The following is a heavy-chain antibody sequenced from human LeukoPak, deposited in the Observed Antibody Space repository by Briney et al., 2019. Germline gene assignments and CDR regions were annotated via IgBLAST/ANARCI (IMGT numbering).Heavy chain of an antibody. CDR3: ARSAAAAGFSAEGY. D-gene: IGHD6-13*01. V-gene: IGHV1-69*06. Sequence: GASVKVSCKASGGTFSSYAISWVRQAPGQGLEWMGGIIPIFGTANYVQKFQGRVTITADKSTSTAYMELSSLRSEDTAVYYCARSAAAAGFSAEGYWGQGTLVTVSS. J-gene: IGHJ4*02. CDR1: GGTFSSYA. CDR2: IIPIFGTA.